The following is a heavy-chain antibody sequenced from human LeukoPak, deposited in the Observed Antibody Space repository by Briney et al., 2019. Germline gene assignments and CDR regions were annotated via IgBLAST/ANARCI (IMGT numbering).Heavy chain of an antibody. J-gene: IGHJ4*02. CDR1: GFTFSSYA. CDR3: AKGYDILTGYYNTPLSTNFDY. V-gene: IGHV3-23*01. D-gene: IGHD3-9*01. Sequence: GGSLRLSCAASGFTFSSYAMSWVRQAPGKGLEWVSAISGSGGSTYYADSVKGRFTIPRDNSKNTLYLQMNSLRAEDTAVYYCAKGYDILTGYYNTPLSTNFDYWGQGTLVTVSS. CDR2: ISGSGGST.